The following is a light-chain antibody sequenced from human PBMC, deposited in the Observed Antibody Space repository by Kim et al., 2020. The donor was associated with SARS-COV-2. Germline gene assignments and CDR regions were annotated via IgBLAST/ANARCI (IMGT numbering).Light chain of an antibody. CDR3: SSHTTSSTYV. CDR2: DVS. J-gene: IGLJ1*01. CDR1: SSDVVYYNS. Sequence: GQCITISCPGTSSDVVYYNSVSWYPQHPGKAPTLIMSDVSARASGVSNRFSGSQSGNTASLTISGLRAEDESDYYCSSHTTSSTYVFGSGTKVTVL. V-gene: IGLV2-14*03.